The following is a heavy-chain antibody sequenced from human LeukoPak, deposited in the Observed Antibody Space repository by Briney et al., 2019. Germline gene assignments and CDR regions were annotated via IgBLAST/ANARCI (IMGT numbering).Heavy chain of an antibody. Sequence: GGSLRLSCAASGFTFSSYGMSWVRQAPRKGLEWVSAISGSGGSTYYADSVKGRFTISRDNSKNALYLQMNSLRAEDTAVYYCAKRPYCSGGSCYDLYYFDYWGQGTLVTVSS. CDR2: ISGSGGST. J-gene: IGHJ4*02. D-gene: IGHD2-15*01. V-gene: IGHV3-23*01. CDR1: GFTFSSYG. CDR3: AKRPYCSGGSCYDLYYFDY.